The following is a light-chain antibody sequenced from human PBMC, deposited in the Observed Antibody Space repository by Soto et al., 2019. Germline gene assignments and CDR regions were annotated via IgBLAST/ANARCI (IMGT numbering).Light chain of an antibody. V-gene: IGLV7-46*01. J-gene: IGLJ1*01. CDR2: DTS. CDR3: LLPYSAARLHYV. CDR1: TGAVTSGHY. Sequence: QAVVTQEPSLTVSPGGTVTLTCGSSTGAVTSGHYPYWFQQKPGQAPRTLIYDTSNKHSWTPARFSGSLLGGKAALTLSGAQPEDDAEYYCLLPYSAARLHYVFVTGTKSPS.